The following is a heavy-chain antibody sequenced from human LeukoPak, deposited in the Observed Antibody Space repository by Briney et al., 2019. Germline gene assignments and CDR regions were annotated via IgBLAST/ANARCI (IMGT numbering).Heavy chain of an antibody. D-gene: IGHD1-1*01. CDR1: GFAFSSYS. CDR2: ISGSGTST. V-gene: IGHV3-23*01. CDR3: AKPNWNPETDWFDP. Sequence: PGGSLRLSCAASGFAFSSYSMSWVRQAPGQGLEWVSGISGSGTSTHYADSLKGRFTISRDNSKNTLYLQMHSLRAEDTAVYYCAKPNWNPETDWFDPWGQGTLVTVSS. J-gene: IGHJ5*02.